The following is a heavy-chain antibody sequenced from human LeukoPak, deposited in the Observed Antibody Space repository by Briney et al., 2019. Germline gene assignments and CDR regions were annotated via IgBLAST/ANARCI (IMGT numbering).Heavy chain of an antibody. V-gene: IGHV4-4*02. Sequence: SGTLSLTCAVSGGSISSSNWWSWVRQPPGKGLEGIGEIYHSGSTNYNPSLKSRVTISVDKSKNQFSLKLSSVTAADTAVYYCARRAPLITMVRGVIGYWGQGTLVTVSS. CDR3: ARRAPLITMVRGVIGY. CDR2: IYHSGST. D-gene: IGHD3-10*01. CDR1: GGSISSSNW. J-gene: IGHJ4*02.